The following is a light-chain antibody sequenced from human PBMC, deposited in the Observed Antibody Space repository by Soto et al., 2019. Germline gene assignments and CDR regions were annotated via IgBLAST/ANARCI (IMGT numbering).Light chain of an antibody. J-gene: IGKJ1*01. CDR2: GAS. Sequence: IVLTQSPATLSLSPGERATLSCRASQSVSSSYLAWYQQKPAQAPRLLIYGASSRATGIPDRFSGSGSGTDFTLTISRLEPEDFAVYYCQQYGSSPRTFGQGTKVDIK. CDR3: QQYGSSPRT. CDR1: QSVSSSY. V-gene: IGKV3-20*01.